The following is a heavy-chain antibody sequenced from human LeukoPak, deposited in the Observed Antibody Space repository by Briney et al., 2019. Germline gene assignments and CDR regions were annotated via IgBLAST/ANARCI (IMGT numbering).Heavy chain of an antibody. V-gene: IGHV3-33*01. D-gene: IGHD6-13*01. J-gene: IGHJ6*03. CDR1: GFTFSSYG. CDR3: ARDGEQQLVRNYYYYYYMDV. CDR2: IWYDGSNK. Sequence: PGGSLRLSCAASGFTFSSYGMHWVRQAPGKGLEWVAVIWYDGSNKYYADSVKGRFTISRDNSKDTLYLQMNSLRAKDTAVYYCARDGEQQLVRNYYYYYYMDVWGKGATVTVSS.